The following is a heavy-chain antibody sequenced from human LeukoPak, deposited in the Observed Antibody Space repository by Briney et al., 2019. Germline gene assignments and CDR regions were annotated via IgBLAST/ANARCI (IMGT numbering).Heavy chain of an antibody. Sequence: ASVKVSCKVSGYTLTELSMHWVRQAPGKGLEWMGGFDPEDGETIYAQKFQSRVTMTEDTSTDTAYMELSSLRPEDTAVYYCATSGSYYSRWFDPWGQGTLVTVSS. CDR3: ATSGSYYSRWFDP. J-gene: IGHJ5*02. CDR2: FDPEDGET. CDR1: GYTLTELS. V-gene: IGHV1-24*01. D-gene: IGHD3-10*01.